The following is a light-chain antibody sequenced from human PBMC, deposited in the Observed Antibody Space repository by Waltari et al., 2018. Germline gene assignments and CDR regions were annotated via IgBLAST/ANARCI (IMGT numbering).Light chain of an antibody. Sequence: QSVLTQPPAVSGAPGHRVTISCSGGTSNIGAGYDVHWYQQLPGAAPKLLISKNSNRPSGVPDRFSGSRSATSASLAITGLQAEDEAEYYCQSYDSGLNVWVFGGGTKVSVL. CDR2: KNS. V-gene: IGLV1-40*01. J-gene: IGLJ3*02. CDR1: TSNIGAGYD. CDR3: QSYDSGLNVWV.